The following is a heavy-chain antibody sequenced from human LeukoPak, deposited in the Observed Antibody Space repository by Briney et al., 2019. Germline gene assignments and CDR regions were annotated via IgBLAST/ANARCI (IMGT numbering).Heavy chain of an antibody. CDR2: INHSGRT. J-gene: IGHJ4*02. V-gene: IGHV4-38-2*02. CDR3: ARYGDYYDLDY. CDR1: GYSISSGYY. D-gene: IGHD4-17*01. Sequence: SETLSLTCTVSGYSISSGYYWGWIRQPPGKGLEWIGEINHSGRTNYNPSLKSRVTMSVDTSKNQFSLKLSSVTAADTAVYYCARYGDYYDLDYWGQGTLVTVSS.